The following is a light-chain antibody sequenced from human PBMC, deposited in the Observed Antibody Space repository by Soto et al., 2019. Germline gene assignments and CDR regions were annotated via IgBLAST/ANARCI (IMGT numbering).Light chain of an antibody. CDR1: QSVSYY. Sequence: EIVLTQSPGTLSLSPGERATLSCRASQSVSYYLAWYQQKPGQAPRLLIYDASSRATGVPDRFSGSGFGTEFTLTISSLQSEDFAVYYCQQYKNWPLFGQGTRLEIK. V-gene: IGKV3D-15*01. J-gene: IGKJ5*01. CDR2: DAS. CDR3: QQYKNWPL.